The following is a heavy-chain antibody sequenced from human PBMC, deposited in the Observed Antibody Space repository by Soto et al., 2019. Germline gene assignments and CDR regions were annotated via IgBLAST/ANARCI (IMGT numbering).Heavy chain of an antibody. D-gene: IGHD6-13*01. CDR1: GFTFSSYA. Sequence: EVQLLESGGGLVQPGGSLRLSCAASGFTFSSYAMSWVRQAPGKGLEWVSAISGSGGSTYYADSVKGRFTISRDNSKNTLYLQMNSLRAEDTAVYYCAKDQSPYSSWYRETPPFDYWGQGTLVTVSS. CDR3: AKDQSPYSSWYRETPPFDY. V-gene: IGHV3-23*01. CDR2: ISGSGGST. J-gene: IGHJ4*02.